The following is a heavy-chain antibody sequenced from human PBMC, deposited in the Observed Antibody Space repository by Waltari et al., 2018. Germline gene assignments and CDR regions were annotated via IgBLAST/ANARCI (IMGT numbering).Heavy chain of an antibody. V-gene: IGHV4-59*11. CDR3: ARDYAYYDFWSGSPGAFDI. CDR2: INHSGST. J-gene: IGHJ3*02. D-gene: IGHD3-3*01. Sequence: QVQLQESGPGLVKPSETLSLTCTVSGGSISSHYWSWIRQPPGKGLEWIGEINHSGSTNYNPSPKSRVTISVDTSKNQFSLKLSSVTAADTAVYYCARDYAYYDFWSGSPGAFDIWGQGTMVTVSS. CDR1: GGSISSHY.